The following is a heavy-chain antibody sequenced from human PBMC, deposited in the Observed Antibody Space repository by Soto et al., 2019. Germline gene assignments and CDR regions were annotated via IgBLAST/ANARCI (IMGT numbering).Heavy chain of an antibody. J-gene: IGHJ4*02. Sequence: QVQLQQWGAGLLKPSETLSLTCAVYGGSFSGYYWSWIRQPPGKGLEWIGEINHSGSTNYNPSLKSRVTISVDTSKNQFSLKLGSVTAADTAVYYCARGRIAVAGRRSLDYWGQRTLVTVSS. CDR3: ARGRIAVAGRRSLDY. D-gene: IGHD6-19*01. CDR2: INHSGST. V-gene: IGHV4-34*01. CDR1: GGSFSGYY.